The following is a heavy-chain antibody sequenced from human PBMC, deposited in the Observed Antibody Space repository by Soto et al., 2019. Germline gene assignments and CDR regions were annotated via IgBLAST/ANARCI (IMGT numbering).Heavy chain of an antibody. CDR2: ITSSSSHI. D-gene: IGHD4-4*01. CDR1: GFTFSSYS. J-gene: IGHJ6*02. CDR3: ARDYSNYGYYYGMDV. Sequence: GGSLRFSCVASGFTFSSYSMNWVRQAPGKGLEWVSSITSSSSHIYYADSVKGRFTISRDNAKNALYLQMNSLRVEDTAVYYCARDYSNYGYYYGMDVWGQGTTVTVSS. V-gene: IGHV3-21*01.